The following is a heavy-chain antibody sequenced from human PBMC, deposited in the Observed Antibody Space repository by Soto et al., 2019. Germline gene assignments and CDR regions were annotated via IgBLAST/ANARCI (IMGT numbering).Heavy chain of an antibody. CDR2: ISSSSSYI. J-gene: IGHJ5*02. CDR3: AREVPSEDRHRWFDP. V-gene: IGHV3-21*01. Sequence: PGGALRLSCAASGFTFSSYSMNWVRQAPGKGLEWVSSISSSSSYIYYADSVKGRFTISRDNAKNSLYLQMNSLRAEDTAVYYCAREVPSEDRHRWFDPWGQGTLVTVSS. CDR1: GFTFSSYS.